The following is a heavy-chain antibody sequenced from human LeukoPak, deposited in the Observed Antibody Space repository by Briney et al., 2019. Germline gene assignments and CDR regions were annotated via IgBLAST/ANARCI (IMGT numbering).Heavy chain of an antibody. J-gene: IGHJ6*02. D-gene: IGHD1-1*01. V-gene: IGHV1-2*02. CDR2: INTNSGGT. Sequence: SVTVSCMASGCTFPEYYMHELGPAAGRGGAWMGWINTNSGGTNYAQKFQGRVTMTRDTSISTAYMELSRLRADDTAVYYCARKPTYYYYGMDVWGQGTTVTVSS. CDR1: GCTFPEYY. CDR3: ARKPTYYYYGMDV.